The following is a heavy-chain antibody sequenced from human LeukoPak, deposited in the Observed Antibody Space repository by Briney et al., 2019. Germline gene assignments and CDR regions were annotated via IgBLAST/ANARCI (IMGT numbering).Heavy chain of an antibody. CDR2: IYYSGST. V-gene: IGHV4-30-4*08. CDR3: ARVPVGLLWFGELSEVFYFDY. D-gene: IGHD3-10*01. J-gene: IGHJ4*02. CDR1: GGSISSGDYY. Sequence: PSQTLSPTRSLSGGSISSGDYYWCWIRQPPGKGLEWIGYIYYSGSTYYTPSLKSRVTISVDTSKNQFSLKLSSVTAADTAVYYCARVPVGLLWFGELSEVFYFDYWGQGTLVTVST.